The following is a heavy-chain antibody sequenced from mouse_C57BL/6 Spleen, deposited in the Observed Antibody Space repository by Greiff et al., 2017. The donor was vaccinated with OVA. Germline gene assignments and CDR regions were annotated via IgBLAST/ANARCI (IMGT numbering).Heavy chain of an antibody. CDR2: ISDGGSYT. V-gene: IGHV5-4*01. D-gene: IGHD5-5*01. CDR1: GFTFSSYA. J-gene: IGHJ4*01. CDR3: ARGGLPEYYYAMDY. Sequence: EVQLVESGGGLVKPGGSLKLSCAASGFTFSSYAMSWVRQTPEKRLEWVATISDGGSYTYYPDNVKGRFTISRDNAKNNLYLQMSHLKSEDTAMYYCARGGLPEYYYAMDYWGQGTSVTVSS.